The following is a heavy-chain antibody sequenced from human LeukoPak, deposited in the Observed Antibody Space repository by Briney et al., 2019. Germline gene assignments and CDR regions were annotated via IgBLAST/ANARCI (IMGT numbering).Heavy chain of an antibody. CDR2: LYNGGSP. Sequence: PGRSLTLSCAAPEFTFTTYVMHSGCQAPGKGLEWVSTLYNGGSPHYADSVKGRFTISSYKSKNTLFLQMDSLRAEDTAVYYCARAQDYCSGGSCYGYFQHWGQGSLVTVSS. D-gene: IGHD2-15*01. J-gene: IGHJ1*01. V-gene: IGHV3-53*01. CDR1: EFTFTTYV. CDR3: ARAQDYCSGGSCYGYFQH.